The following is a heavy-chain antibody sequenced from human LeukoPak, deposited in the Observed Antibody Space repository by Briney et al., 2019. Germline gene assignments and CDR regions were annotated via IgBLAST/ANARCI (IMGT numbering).Heavy chain of an antibody. Sequence: GGSLRLSCAASGFTFSSYAMSWVRQAPGKGLEWLSAISGSGGSTYYADSVKGRFTISRDNSKNTLYLQMNSLRAEDTAVYYCAKDPGYDYVWGSYRTVTWGQGTLVTVSS. V-gene: IGHV3-23*01. D-gene: IGHD3-16*02. CDR3: AKDPGYDYVWGSYRTVT. CDR2: ISGSGGST. CDR1: GFTFSSYA. J-gene: IGHJ4*02.